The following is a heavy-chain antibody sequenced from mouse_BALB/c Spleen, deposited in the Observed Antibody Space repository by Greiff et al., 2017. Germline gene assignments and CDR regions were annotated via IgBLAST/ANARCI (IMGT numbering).Heavy chain of an antibody. V-gene: IGHV5-9-4*01. CDR1: GFTFSSYA. CDR2: ISSGGSYT. J-gene: IGHJ4*01. D-gene: IGHD1-1*01. Sequence: EVQVVESGGGLVKPGGSLKLSCAASGFTFSSYAMSWVRQSPEKRLEWVAEISSGGSYTYYPDTVTGRFTISRDNAKNTLYLEMSSLRSEDTAMYYCASYGSSTYAMDYWGQGTSVTVSS. CDR3: ASYGSSTYAMDY.